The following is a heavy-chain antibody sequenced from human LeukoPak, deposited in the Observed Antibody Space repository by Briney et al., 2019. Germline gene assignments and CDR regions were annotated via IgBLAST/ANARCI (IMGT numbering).Heavy chain of an antibody. CDR1: GFTFSSYA. D-gene: IGHD3-3*01. J-gene: IGHJ6*03. V-gene: IGHV3-23*01. CDR2: ISGSGGST. CDR3: AKNTIFGVVAPPYYYMDV. Sequence: PGGSLRLSCAASGFTFSSYAMSWVRQAPGKGLERVSAISGSGGSTYYADSVKGRFTISRDNSKNTLYLQMNSLRAEDTAVYYCAKNTIFGVVAPPYYYMDVWGKGTTVTVSS.